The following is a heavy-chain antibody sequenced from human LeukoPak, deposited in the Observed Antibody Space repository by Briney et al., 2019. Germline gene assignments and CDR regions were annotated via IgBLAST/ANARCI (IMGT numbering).Heavy chain of an antibody. CDR1: GFTVSSNY. CDR3: ATGSQIREADY. Sequence: PGGSLRLSCAASGFTVSSNYMSWVRQAPGKGLEWVSVIYSGGSTYYADSVKGRFTISRDNAKNSLYLQMNSLRAEDTAVYYCATGSQIREADYWGQGTLVTVSS. J-gene: IGHJ4*02. CDR2: IYSGGST. D-gene: IGHD3-10*01. V-gene: IGHV3-53*01.